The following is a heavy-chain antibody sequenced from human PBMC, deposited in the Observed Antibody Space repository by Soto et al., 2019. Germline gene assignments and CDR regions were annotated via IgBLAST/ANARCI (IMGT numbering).Heavy chain of an antibody. V-gene: IGHV1-69*06. CDR1: GGTFSSYA. D-gene: IGHD2-15*01. CDR2: IIPIFGTA. Sequence: QVQLVQSGAEVKKPGSSVKVSCKASGGTFSSYAISWVRQAPGQGLEWMGGIIPIFGTANYAQKFQGRVTMTTDTSTSTAYMELRSLRSDDTAVYYCARVRRYCSGGSCFDYWGQGTLVTVSS. CDR3: ARVRRYCSGGSCFDY. J-gene: IGHJ4*02.